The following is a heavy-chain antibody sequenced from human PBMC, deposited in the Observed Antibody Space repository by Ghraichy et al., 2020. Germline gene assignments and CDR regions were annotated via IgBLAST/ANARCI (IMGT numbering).Heavy chain of an antibody. CDR3: ARVCCSGEVSFDY. Sequence: ETLSLTCAASGFTFSSYWMTWVRQAPGKGLEWVANIMQDGSETYSVDSVKGRFTISRDNAKNSVYLQLNSLRADDTAVYYCARVCCSGEVSFDYWGQGTLVTVSS. CDR1: GFTFSSYW. V-gene: IGHV3-7*03. CDR2: IMQDGSET. J-gene: IGHJ4*02. D-gene: IGHD2-15*01.